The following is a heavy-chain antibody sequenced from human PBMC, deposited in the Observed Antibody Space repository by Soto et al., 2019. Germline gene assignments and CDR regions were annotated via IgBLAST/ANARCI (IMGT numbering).Heavy chain of an antibody. V-gene: IGHV3-48*02. CDR1: GITFSSYS. Sequence: RRLSCAASGITFSSYSMNWVRQAPGKGLEWVSYISSSSSTIYYADSVKGRFTISRDNAKNSLYPQMNSLRDEDTAVYYCARERLGYCSGGSGLYGMDVWGQGTTLTTSS. D-gene: IGHD2-15*01. J-gene: IGHJ6*01. CDR2: ISSSSSTI. CDR3: ARERLGYCSGGSGLYGMDV.